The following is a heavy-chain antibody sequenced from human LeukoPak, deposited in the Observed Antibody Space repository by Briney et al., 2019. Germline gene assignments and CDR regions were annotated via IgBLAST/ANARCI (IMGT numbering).Heavy chain of an antibody. D-gene: IGHD5-18*01. CDR3: ARALYSYEIDY. CDR2: INAGNGNA. V-gene: IGHV1-3*01. J-gene: IGHJ4*02. CDR1: GYTFTSYA. Sequence: ATVKVSCKAFGYTFTSYAMHWVRQAPGQRLEWMGWINAGNGNAKYSQKFQGRVTITRDTSASTAYMELSSLRSEDTAVYYCARALYSYEIDYWGQGTLVTVSS.